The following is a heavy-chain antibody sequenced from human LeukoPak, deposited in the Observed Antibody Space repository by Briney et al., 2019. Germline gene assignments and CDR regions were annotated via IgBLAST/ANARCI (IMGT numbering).Heavy chain of an antibody. V-gene: IGHV3-33*01. D-gene: IGHD3-16*01. CDR2: IWYDGSNK. J-gene: IGHJ4*02. CDR3: ARDLLEDYIWGSYSSGYFDY. Sequence: GGSLRLSCAASGFTFSSYGMHWVRQAPGKGLEWVAVIWYDGSNKYYADSVKGRFTISRDNSKNTLYLQMNSLRAEDTAVYYCARDLLEDYIWGSYSSGYFDYWGQGTLVTVPS. CDR1: GFTFSSYG.